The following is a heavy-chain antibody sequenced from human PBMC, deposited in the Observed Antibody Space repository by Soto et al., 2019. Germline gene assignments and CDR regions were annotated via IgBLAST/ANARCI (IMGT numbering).Heavy chain of an antibody. V-gene: IGHV3-23*01. Sequence: GGSLRLSCVISRLTLSNYALNWVRQAPGKGLEWVSSISGSGDTAYYADSVKGRFTISRDNSKNTLYLQMNSLRAEDTAVYYFAKGGRQWLVTSDFNYWGQGALVTVSS. CDR1: RLTLSNYA. D-gene: IGHD6-19*01. CDR2: ISGSGDTA. CDR3: AKGGRQWLVTSDFNY. J-gene: IGHJ4*02.